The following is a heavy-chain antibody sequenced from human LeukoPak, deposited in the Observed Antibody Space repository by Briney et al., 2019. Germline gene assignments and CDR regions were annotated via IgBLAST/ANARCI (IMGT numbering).Heavy chain of an antibody. CDR1: GITFSSNY. D-gene: IGHD1-1*01. V-gene: IGHV3-7*01. J-gene: IGHJ4*02. CDR2: IKQDGSEK. Sequence: GGSLRLSCVASGITFSSNYMSWVRQAPGKGLEWVANIKQDGSEKYYVDSVKGRFTISRDNGKNSLYLQVNSLRAEDTAVYYCARIRYRGFDYWGQGTLVTVSS. CDR3: ARIRYRGFDY.